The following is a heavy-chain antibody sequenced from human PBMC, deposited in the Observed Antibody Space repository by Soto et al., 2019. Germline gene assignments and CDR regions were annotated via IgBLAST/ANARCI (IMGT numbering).Heavy chain of an antibody. D-gene: IGHD6-19*01. Sequence: GGSLGLCCAASGVTYSSYAMSWVRQAPGKGLEWVSALSGSGDRTYYADSVRGRFTISRDNSKNTLYLQMNSLRAEDTAVYYCAKGKGTGWYSDYWGQGTPVTVSS. CDR1: GVTYSSYA. J-gene: IGHJ4*02. CDR3: AKGKGTGWYSDY. CDR2: LSGSGDRT. V-gene: IGHV3-23*01.